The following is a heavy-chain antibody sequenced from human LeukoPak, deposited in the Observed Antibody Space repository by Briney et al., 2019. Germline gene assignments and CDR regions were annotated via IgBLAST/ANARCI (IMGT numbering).Heavy chain of an antibody. J-gene: IGHJ5*02. Sequence: SETLSLTCAVSGYSISSGYYWGWIRQPPGKGLEWIGSIYHSGSTYHNPSLKSRVTISVDTSKNQFSLKLSSVTAADTAVYYCASPCTCCYPEENWFDPWGQGTLVTVSS. V-gene: IGHV4-38-2*01. D-gene: IGHD2-2*01. CDR1: GYSISSGYY. CDR2: IYHSGST. CDR3: ASPCTCCYPEENWFDP.